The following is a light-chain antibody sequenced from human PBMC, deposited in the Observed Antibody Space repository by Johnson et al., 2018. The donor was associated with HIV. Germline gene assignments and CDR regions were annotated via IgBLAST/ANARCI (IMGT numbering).Light chain of an antibody. CDR3: GTWDSSLSGGV. Sequence: QSVLTQPPSVSAAPGQKVTISCSGSSSNIGNNYVSWYQQLPGTAPKLLIYENNKRPSGIPDRFSGSKSGTYATLGITGLQTGDEADYYCGTWDSSLSGGVFGTGTKVTVL. CDR2: ENN. CDR1: SSNIGNNY. J-gene: IGLJ1*01. V-gene: IGLV1-51*02.